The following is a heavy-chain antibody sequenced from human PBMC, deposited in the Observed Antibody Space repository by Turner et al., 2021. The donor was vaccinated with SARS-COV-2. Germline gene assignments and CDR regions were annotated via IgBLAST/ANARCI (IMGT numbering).Heavy chain of an antibody. D-gene: IGHD6-13*01. Sequence: EDQLVESGGGLVQPGGSLRLSCAASGFTVSSNYMSWVRQAPGKGLEWVSVIYSGGSTYYADSVKGRFTISRHNSKNTLYLQMNSLRAEDTAEYYCASSSGYSGSWYLKHWGQGTLVTVSS. CDR1: GFTVSSNY. CDR3: ASSSGYSGSWYLKH. J-gene: IGHJ4*02. V-gene: IGHV3-53*04. CDR2: IYSGGST.